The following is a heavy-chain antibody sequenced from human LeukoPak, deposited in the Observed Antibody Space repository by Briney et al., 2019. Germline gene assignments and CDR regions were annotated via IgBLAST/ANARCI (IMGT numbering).Heavy chain of an antibody. CDR2: IKQDGSEK. Sequence: GGSLRLSCAGAGFIIIDHHMDWVRQAPGEGLEWVANIKQDGSEKYYVDSVKGRFTISRDNAKNSLYLQMNSLRAEDTAVYYCAISVVVPAATIYYYYGMDVWGQGTTVTVSS. CDR1: GFIIIDHH. V-gene: IGHV3-7*03. J-gene: IGHJ6*02. D-gene: IGHD2-2*01. CDR3: AISVVVPAATIYYYYGMDV.